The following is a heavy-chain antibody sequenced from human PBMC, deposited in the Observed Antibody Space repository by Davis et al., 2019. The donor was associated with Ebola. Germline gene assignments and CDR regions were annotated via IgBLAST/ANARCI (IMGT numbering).Heavy chain of an antibody. Sequence: SVKVSCKAVGDTLSSYAMTWVRQAPGQGLEWMGGIIPVFRTANYAQKFQGRVTLTADKATNTAYMELSGLRFDDTAVYYCARGKWFDPWGQGTLVSVTS. V-gene: IGHV1-69*06. CDR1: GDTLSSYA. CDR3: ARGKWFDP. J-gene: IGHJ5*02. CDR2: IIPVFRTA.